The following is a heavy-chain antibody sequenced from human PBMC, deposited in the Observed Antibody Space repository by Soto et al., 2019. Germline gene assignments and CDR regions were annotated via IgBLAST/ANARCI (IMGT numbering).Heavy chain of an antibody. J-gene: IGHJ4*02. CDR2: ISAYNGNT. V-gene: IGHV1-18*01. Sequence: ASVKVSCKASGYTFTSYGISWVRQAPGQGLEWMGWISAYNGNTNYAQKLQGRVTMTTDTSTSTAYMELRSLRSDDTAVYYCARDWGIADVPNFDYWSQGTLDTVSS. CDR3: ARDWGIADVPNFDY. CDR1: GYTFTSYG. D-gene: IGHD6-13*01.